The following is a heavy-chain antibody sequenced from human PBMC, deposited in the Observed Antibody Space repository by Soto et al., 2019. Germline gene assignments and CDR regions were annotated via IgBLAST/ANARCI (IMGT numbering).Heavy chain of an antibody. CDR2: IDWDDDK. V-gene: IGHV2-70*04. CDR3: ARNAAVAGQYYFDY. D-gene: IGHD6-19*01. CDR1: GFSLSTSGMR. J-gene: IGHJ4*02. Sequence: SGPTLVKPTQTLPLTCTFSGFSLSTSGMRVSWIRQPPGKALEWLARIDWDDDKFYSTSLKTRLTISKDTSKNQVVLTMTNMDPVDTATYYCARNAAVAGQYYFDYWGQGTLVTVSS.